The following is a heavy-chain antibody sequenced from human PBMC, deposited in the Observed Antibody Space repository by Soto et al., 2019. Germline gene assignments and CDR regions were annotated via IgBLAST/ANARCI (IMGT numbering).Heavy chain of an antibody. D-gene: IGHD3-22*01. V-gene: IGHV3-23*01. CDR1: GFTFSTYA. CDR3: ASTYDSSTYWAFDI. Sequence: GGSLRLSCAAFGFTFSTYAMAWVRQAPGKGLEWVSGVSASGLNTDYADPVKGRFYISRDNSKNTVSLHMNSLRAEDTALYYCASTYDSSTYWAFDIWGQGTMVTVSS. CDR2: VSASGLNT. J-gene: IGHJ3*02.